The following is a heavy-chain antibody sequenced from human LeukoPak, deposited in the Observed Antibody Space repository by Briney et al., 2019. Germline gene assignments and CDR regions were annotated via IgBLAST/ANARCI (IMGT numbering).Heavy chain of an antibody. CDR2: INSDGSST. CDR3: SGPYYYMDA. Sequence: GGSLRLSCAASGFTFSSYWMHWVRQAPGKGLVWVSRINSDGSSTSYADSVKGRFTISRDNAKNSLFLQMNSLRVEDTALYYWSGPYYYMDAWGKGTTVTVSS. D-gene: IGHD1-26*01. CDR1: GFTFSSYW. V-gene: IGHV3-74*01. J-gene: IGHJ6*03.